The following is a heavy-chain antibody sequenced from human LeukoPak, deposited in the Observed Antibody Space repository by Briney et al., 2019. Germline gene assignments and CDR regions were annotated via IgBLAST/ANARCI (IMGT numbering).Heavy chain of an antibody. D-gene: IGHD3-10*01. V-gene: IGHV3-64*01. CDR3: ARDWGAYVSGSYYPPAY. CDR1: GFTFSSYA. CDR2: ISSNGGST. Sequence: GGSLRLSCAASGFTFSSYAMHWVRQAPGKGLEYVSAISSNGGSTYYANSVKGRFTISRDNSKNTLHLQMGSLRAEDMAVYYCARDWGAYVSGSYYPPAYWGQGTLVTVCS. J-gene: IGHJ4*02.